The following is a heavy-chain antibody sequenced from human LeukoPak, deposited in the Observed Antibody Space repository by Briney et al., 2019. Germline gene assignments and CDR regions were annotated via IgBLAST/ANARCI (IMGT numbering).Heavy chain of an antibody. D-gene: IGHD3-16*01. V-gene: IGHV3-23*01. J-gene: IGHJ6*03. Sequence: GGSLRLSCAASGFTFSSYAMSWVRQAPGKGLEWVSAISGSGGSTYYADSVKGRFTISRDNAKNSLYLQMNSLRAEDTAVYYCARDRGAMDGYYYYYMDVWGKGTTVTVSS. CDR1: GFTFSSYA. CDR3: ARDRGAMDGYYYYYMDV. CDR2: ISGSGGST.